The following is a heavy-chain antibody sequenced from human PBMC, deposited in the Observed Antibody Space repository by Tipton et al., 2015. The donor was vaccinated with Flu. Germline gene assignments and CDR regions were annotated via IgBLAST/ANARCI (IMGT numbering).Heavy chain of an antibody. CDR2: ISGSGGST. CDR1: GFTFSSYA. D-gene: IGHD3-3*01. V-gene: IGHV3-23*01. J-gene: IGHJ6*02. CDR3: AKAADDFWSGPDYYYGMDV. Sequence: SLRLSCAASGFTFSSYAMSWVRQAPGKGLEWVSAISGSGGSTYYADSVKGRFTISRDNSKNTLYLQMNSLRAEDTAVYYCAKAADDFWSGPDYYYGMDVWGQGTTVTVSS.